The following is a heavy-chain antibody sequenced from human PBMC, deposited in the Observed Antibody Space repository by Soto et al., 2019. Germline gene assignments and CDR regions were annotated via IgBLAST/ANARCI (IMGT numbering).Heavy chain of an antibody. V-gene: IGHV4-34*01. CDR1: GGSFSGYY. Sequence: PSETLSLTCAVYGGSFSGYYWSWIRQPPGKGLEWIGEINHSGSTNYNPSLKSRVTISVDTSKNQFSLKLSSVTAADTAVYYCARVRRWLQSQIDDWGQGTLVTVSS. CDR3: ARVRRWLQSQIDD. CDR2: INHSGST. D-gene: IGHD5-12*01. J-gene: IGHJ4*02.